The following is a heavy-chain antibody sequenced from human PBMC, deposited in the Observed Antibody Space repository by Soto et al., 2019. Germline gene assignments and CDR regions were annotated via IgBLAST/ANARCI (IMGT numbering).Heavy chain of an antibody. D-gene: IGHD2-21*01. CDR1: GYTFSDYY. V-gene: IGHV1-2*02. CDR3: ARGPRTQLWLTFAH. CDR2: ISPNSGAT. J-gene: IGHJ1*01. Sequence: ASVKVSCKASGYTFSDYYLHWVRQAPGQGLEWMGWISPNSGATEYAPKFQGRVTMTTDTSISTAFLKLASLRPDDTAIYYCARGPRTQLWLTFAHWGQGTLVTVSS.